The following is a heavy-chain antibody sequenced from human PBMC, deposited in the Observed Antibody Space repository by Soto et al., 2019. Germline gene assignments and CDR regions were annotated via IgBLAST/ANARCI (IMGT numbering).Heavy chain of an antibody. CDR3: ARGARMRWLLRGGRFDY. Sequence: QVQLQQWGAGLLKPSETLSLTCAVYGGSFSGYYWSWIRQPPGKGLEWIGEINHSGSTNYNPFLKSRVTRSVDTSKNQFSLKLSSVTAADTAVYYCARGARMRWLLRGGRFDYWGQGTLVTVSS. J-gene: IGHJ4*02. V-gene: IGHV4-34*01. CDR1: GGSFSGYY. D-gene: IGHD3-22*01. CDR2: INHSGST.